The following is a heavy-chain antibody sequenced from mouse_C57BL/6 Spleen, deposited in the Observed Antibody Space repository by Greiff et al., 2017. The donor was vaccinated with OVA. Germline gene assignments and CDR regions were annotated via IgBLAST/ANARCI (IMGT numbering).Heavy chain of an antibody. CDR3: ARTGDYYGSSYWYFDV. D-gene: IGHD1-1*01. V-gene: IGHV1-22*01. Sequence: EVQRVESGPELVKPGASVKMSCKASGYTFTDYNMHWVKQSHGKSLEWIGYINPNNGGTSYNQKFKGKATLTVNKSSSTAYMELRSLTSEDSAVYYCARTGDYYGSSYWYFDVWGTGTTVTVSS. J-gene: IGHJ1*03. CDR1: GYTFTDYN. CDR2: INPNNGGT.